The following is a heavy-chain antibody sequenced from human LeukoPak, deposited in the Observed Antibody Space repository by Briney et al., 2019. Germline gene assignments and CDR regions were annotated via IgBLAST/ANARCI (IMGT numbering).Heavy chain of an antibody. D-gene: IGHD6-13*01. CDR1: GFTFSSYA. CDR3: ARSIAAAGGYYFDY. V-gene: IGHV3-23*01. CDR2: ISGSGGST. J-gene: IGHJ4*02. Sequence: GGSLRLSCTASGFTFSSYARSWVRQAPGKGLEWVSAISGSGGSTYYADSVKGRFTISRDNSKNTLYLQMNSLRAEDTAVYYCARSIAAAGGYYFDYWGQGTLVTVSS.